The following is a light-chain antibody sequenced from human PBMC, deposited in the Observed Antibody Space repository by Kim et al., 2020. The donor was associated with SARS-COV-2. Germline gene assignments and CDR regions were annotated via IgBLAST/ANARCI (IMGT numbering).Light chain of an antibody. CDR1: QSVASN. CDR2: DAS. J-gene: IGKJ1*01. V-gene: IGKV3-15*01. CDR3: QQYNDWWT. Sequence: EILMTQSPATLSVSPGERATLSCRASQSVASNLAWYQQKPGQAPRLLISDASTRATGIPARFSGSGSGTEFTLTISSLQSGDFAVYYCQQYNDWWTFGQGTKVEIK.